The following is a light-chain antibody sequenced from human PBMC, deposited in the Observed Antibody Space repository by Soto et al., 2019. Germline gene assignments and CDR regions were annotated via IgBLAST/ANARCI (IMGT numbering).Light chain of an antibody. CDR2: DDS. V-gene: IGLV3-21*02. J-gene: IGLJ2*01. CDR1: NIGSNN. CDR3: QVWDSSADHAVV. Sequence: SYELTQPPSVSVGPGQTARITCGGNNIGSNNVHWYQQKPGQAPVLVVYDDSDRPSGIPERFSGSNSGNTATLTISRVEAGDEADYYCQVWDSSADHAVVFGGGTKVTVL.